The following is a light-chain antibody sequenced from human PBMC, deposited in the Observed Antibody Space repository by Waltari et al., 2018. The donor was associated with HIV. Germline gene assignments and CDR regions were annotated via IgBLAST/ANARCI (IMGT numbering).Light chain of an antibody. CDR1: TSNIGSNY. CDR2: RNN. CDR3: AAWDDSLSGWV. J-gene: IGLJ3*02. Sequence: QSVLTQPPSASGTTGQRVTISCSGSTSNIGSNYVYWYRQLPGTAPKLFIYRNNTRPSGVPDRCSCSKSATSASLAISGLRSEDEADYHCAAWDDSLSGWVFGGGTKLTVL. V-gene: IGLV1-47*01.